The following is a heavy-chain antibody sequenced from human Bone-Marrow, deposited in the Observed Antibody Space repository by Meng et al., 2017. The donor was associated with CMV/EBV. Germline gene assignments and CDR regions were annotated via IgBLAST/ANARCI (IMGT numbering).Heavy chain of an antibody. CDR2: INSDGSST. D-gene: IGHD3-3*01. Sequence: GGSLRLSCAASGFTFSSYWMHWVRQAPGKGLVWVSRINSDGSSTSYADSVKGRFTISRDNAKNTLYLQMNSLRAEDTAVYYCARGTTYYAFWSGYYTFDYWGQGTLVTVSS. CDR3: ARGTTYYAFWSGYYTFDY. V-gene: IGHV3-74*01. J-gene: IGHJ4*02. CDR1: GFTFSSYW.